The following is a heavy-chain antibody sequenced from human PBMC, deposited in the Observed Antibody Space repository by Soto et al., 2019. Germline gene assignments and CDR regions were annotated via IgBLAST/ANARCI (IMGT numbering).Heavy chain of an antibody. CDR1: GGSISSYY. D-gene: IGHD5-12*01. CDR3: ARETSGSSFDY. J-gene: IGHJ4*02. V-gene: IGHV4-59*12. CDR2: IYYSGST. Sequence: SETLSLTCTVSGGSISSYYWSWIRQPPGKGLEWIGYIYYSGSTYYNPSLKSRVTISVDTSKSQFSLKLSSVTAADTAVYYCARETSGSSFDYWGQGTLVTVSS.